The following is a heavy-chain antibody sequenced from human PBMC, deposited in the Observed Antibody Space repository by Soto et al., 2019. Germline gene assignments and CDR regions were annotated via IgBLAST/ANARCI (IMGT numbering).Heavy chain of an antibody. CDR2: IKSKTAGETT. CDR1: GFNFTKAW. V-gene: IGHV3-15*07. CDR3: ADYFI. D-gene: IGHD3-9*01. J-gene: IGHJ4*02. Sequence: EVQLVESGGGLVKPGGSLRLSCAASGFNFTKAWMYWVRQAPGKGLEWVGRIKSKTAGETTDYTAPVTGRFTISRDDSSIMLYLQMNSLKTEGTAVYYCADYFIRGQGTLVTVSS.